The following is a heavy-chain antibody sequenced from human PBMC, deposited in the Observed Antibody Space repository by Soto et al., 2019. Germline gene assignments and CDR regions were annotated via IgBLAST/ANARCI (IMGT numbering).Heavy chain of an antibody. CDR2: VYYSGST. CDR3: ARHPRYCSGGICPTGYFDY. J-gene: IGHJ4*02. Sequence: SETLSRTCTVSGVPISNSYWSWLRQPPGTGLEWIGYVYYSGSTNHNPSLKSRVSISVDTSGIQFSLQLSAVTAADTAVYYCARHPRYCSGGICPTGYFDYWGQG. V-gene: IGHV4-59*08. D-gene: IGHD2-15*01. CDR1: GVPISNSY.